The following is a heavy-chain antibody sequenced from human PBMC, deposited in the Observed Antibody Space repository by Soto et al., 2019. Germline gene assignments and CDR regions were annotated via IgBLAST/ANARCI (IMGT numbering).Heavy chain of an antibody. D-gene: IGHD5-18*01. CDR1: GGYISSSNW. Sequence: QVQLQESGPGLVKPSGTLSLTCAVSGGYISSSNWWSWVRQPPGKGLAWIGEIYHSGRPNYNPSLKSRVTISVDKSKNQFSLKLSAVTAADTAVYYCARAWPGLWFYFDYWGQGTLVTVSS. V-gene: IGHV4-4*02. J-gene: IGHJ4*02. CDR3: ARAWPGLWFYFDY. CDR2: IYHSGRP.